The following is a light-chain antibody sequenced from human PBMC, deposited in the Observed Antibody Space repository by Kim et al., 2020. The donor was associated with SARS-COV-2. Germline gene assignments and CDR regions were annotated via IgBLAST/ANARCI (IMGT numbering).Light chain of an antibody. J-gene: IGKJ1*01. CDR1: RSVSSSY. CDR2: GAS. V-gene: IGKV3-20*01. CDR3: QQYGSSPRT. Sequence: APVESATLSCSASRSVSSSYLAWYQQKPGQAPRLLIYGASSRATGIPDRFSGSGSGTDFTLTISRLEPEDFAVYYCQQYGSSPRTFGQGTKVDIK.